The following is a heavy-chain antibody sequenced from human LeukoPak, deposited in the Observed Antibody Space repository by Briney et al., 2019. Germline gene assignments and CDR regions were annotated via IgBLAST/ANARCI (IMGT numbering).Heavy chain of an antibody. CDR1: GGSISSGSYY. CDR3: ARGVTLIRFSI. CDR2: IYTSGST. Sequence: SETLSLTCTVSGGSISSGSYYWSWIRQPAGKGLEWIGRIYTSGSTNYNPSLKSRVTISVDTSKNQFSLKLSSVTAADTAVYYCARGVTLIRFSIWGQGTMVTVSS. J-gene: IGHJ3*02. D-gene: IGHD3-3*01. V-gene: IGHV4-61*02.